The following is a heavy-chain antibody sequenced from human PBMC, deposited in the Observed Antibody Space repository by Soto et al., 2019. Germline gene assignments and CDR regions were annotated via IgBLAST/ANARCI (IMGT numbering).Heavy chain of an antibody. CDR1: GYTFTSYG. CDR2: ISAYNGNT. V-gene: IGHV1-18*01. D-gene: IGHD6-13*01. Sequence: GASVKVSGKASGYTFTSYGISWVRQAPGQGLEWMGWISAYNGNTNYAQKLQGRVTMTTDTSTSTAYMELRSLRSDDTAVYYCERWYSSSWYPDDAFDIWGQGTMVTVS. J-gene: IGHJ3*02. CDR3: ERWYSSSWYPDDAFDI.